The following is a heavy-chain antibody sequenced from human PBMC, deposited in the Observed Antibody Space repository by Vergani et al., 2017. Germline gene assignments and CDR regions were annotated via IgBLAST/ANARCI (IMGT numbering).Heavy chain of an antibody. CDR1: GGTFSSYA. CDR2: IIPIFGTA. J-gene: IGHJ4*02. V-gene: IGHV1-69*12. D-gene: IGHD3-10*01. Sequence: QVQLVQSGAEVRKPGSSVKVSCKASGGTFSSYAISWVRQAPGQGLEWMGGIIPIFGTANYAQKFQGKVTITADESTSTAYMELSSLRSEDTAVYYCARMKRSTRVRGGYFDYWGQGTLVTVSS. CDR3: ARMKRSTRVRGGYFDY.